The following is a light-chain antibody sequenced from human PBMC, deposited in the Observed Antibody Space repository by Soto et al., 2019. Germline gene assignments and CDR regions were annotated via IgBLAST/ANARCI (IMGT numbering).Light chain of an antibody. Sequence: DIVMTQSPDSLALSLGERATINCKSSRTVLLSSNNKNYLAWYQQKPGQPPKLLIYWASTRESGVPDRFSGSGSGTDFTLTISSLQAEDVAVYYCQQYYSTPPTFGQGTTLEIK. CDR1: RTVLLSSNNKNY. CDR3: QQYYSTPPT. J-gene: IGKJ2*01. CDR2: WAS. V-gene: IGKV4-1*01.